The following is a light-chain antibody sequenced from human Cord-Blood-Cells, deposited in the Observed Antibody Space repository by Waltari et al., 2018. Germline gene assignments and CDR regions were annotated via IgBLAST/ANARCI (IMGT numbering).Light chain of an antibody. CDR2: KAS. Sequence: VTITCRASQSISSWLAWYQQKPGKAPKILIYKASSLESGVPSRFSGSGSGTEFTLTISSLQPDDFATYYCQQYNSYPYTFGQGTKLEIK. CDR1: QSISSW. J-gene: IGKJ2*01. CDR3: QQYNSYPYT. V-gene: IGKV1-5*03.